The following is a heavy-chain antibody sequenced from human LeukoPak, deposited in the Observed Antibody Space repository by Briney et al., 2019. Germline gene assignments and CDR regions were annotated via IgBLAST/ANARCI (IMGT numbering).Heavy chain of an antibody. Sequence: GGSLRLSCAVSGFTFSRYWMSWVGRAPGKGLEGLANRNQDGSEKHYVDSVKGRFTISRDNAKNSLYLQVNSLRVEDTAVYYCARDPVGSSWDNWFDPWGQGTLVTVSS. CDR2: RNQDGSEK. V-gene: IGHV3-7*01. CDR3: ARDPVGSSWDNWFDP. D-gene: IGHD6-13*01. CDR1: GFTFSRYW. J-gene: IGHJ5*02.